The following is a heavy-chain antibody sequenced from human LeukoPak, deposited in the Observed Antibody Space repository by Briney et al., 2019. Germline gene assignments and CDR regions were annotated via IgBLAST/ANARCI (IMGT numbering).Heavy chain of an antibody. CDR1: GGSISSYY. D-gene: IGHD2-15*01. J-gene: IGHJ4*02. CDR3: ARVVFDCSGGSCYSDFDY. Sequence: PSETLSLTCTVSGGSISSYYWSWMRQPPGKGLEWIGYIYYSGSTNYNPSLKSPVTISVDTSKNQFSLKLSSVTAADTAVYYRARVVFDCSGGSCYSDFDYWGQGTLVTVSS. CDR2: IYYSGST. V-gene: IGHV4-59*01.